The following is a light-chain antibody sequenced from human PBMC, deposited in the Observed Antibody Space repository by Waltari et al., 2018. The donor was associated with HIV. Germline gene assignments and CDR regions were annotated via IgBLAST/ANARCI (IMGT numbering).Light chain of an antibody. J-gene: IGKJ1*01. Sequence: AIRLTQSPSSFSASTGDRVTITCRASQNIGNSLAWYQHKQGSAPRLLMYGSSTLQKGVASRFSGRASGTNFTLTISCLQSEDFATFSCHQYHRYPQTFGQGTRVEMK. CDR1: QNIGNS. CDR3: HQYHRYPQT. CDR2: GSS. V-gene: IGKV1-8*01.